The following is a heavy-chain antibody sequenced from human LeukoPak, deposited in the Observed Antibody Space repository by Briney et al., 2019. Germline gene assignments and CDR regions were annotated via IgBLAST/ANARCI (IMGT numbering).Heavy chain of an antibody. Sequence: GASVKVSCKASGYTFTSYGISWVRQAPGQGLEWMGWISAYNGNTNYAQKLQGRVTMTTDTSTSTAYMELRSLRSDDTAVYYCARAPYYDFWSGPKKTDFDYWGQGTLVTVSS. CDR3: ARAPYYDFWSGPKKTDFDY. CDR2: ISAYNGNT. J-gene: IGHJ4*02. D-gene: IGHD3-3*01. V-gene: IGHV1-18*01. CDR1: GYTFTSYG.